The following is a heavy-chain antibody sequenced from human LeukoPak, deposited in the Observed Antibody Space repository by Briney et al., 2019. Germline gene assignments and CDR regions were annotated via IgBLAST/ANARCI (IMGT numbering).Heavy chain of an antibody. Sequence: AGGSLRLSCAVSGFTSSSYGMHWLRQAPGKGLEWVAFIDYAGRNEFYGDSVKGRFTISRDNSKNTLYLQMNSLRGDDTAVYYCAKEGVDAFDVWGQGTMVTVSS. CDR2: IDYAGRNE. CDR1: GFTSSSYG. CDR3: AKEGVDAFDV. V-gene: IGHV3-30*02. D-gene: IGHD3-10*01. J-gene: IGHJ3*01.